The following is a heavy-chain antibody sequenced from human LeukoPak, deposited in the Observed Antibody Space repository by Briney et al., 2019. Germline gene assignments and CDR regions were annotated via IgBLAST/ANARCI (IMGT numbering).Heavy chain of an antibody. D-gene: IGHD3-9*01. V-gene: IGHV3-23*01. CDR1: GFTFSSYA. CDR2: ISGSGGST. CDR3: AKEHVRYFDFATDQTIDY. Sequence: PGGSLRLSCAASGFTFSSYAMSWVRQAPGKGLEWVSAISGSGGSTYYADSVKGRFTISRDNSKNTQYLQMNSLRAEDTAVYYCAKEHVRYFDFATDQTIDYWGQGTLVTVSS. J-gene: IGHJ4*02.